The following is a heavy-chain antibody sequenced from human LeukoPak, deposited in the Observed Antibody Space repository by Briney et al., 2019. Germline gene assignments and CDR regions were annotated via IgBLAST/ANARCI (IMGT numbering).Heavy chain of an antibody. CDR3: ARHAIAVAGTDYYYYMDV. CDR2: IYPGDSDT. CDR1: GYRFTSYW. V-gene: IGHV5-51*01. D-gene: IGHD6-19*01. J-gene: IGHJ6*03. Sequence: GESLKISCKGSGYRFTSYWIGWVRQMPGKGLEWMGIIYPGDSDTRYSPSFQGQVTISADKSISTAYLQWSSLKASDTAMYYCARHAIAVAGTDYYYYMDVWGKGTTVTVSS.